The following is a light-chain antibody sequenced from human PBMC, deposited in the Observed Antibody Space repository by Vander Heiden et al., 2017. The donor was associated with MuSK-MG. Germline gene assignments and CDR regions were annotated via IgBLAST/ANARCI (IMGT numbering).Light chain of an antibody. J-gene: IGKJ4*01. V-gene: IGKV1-33*01. Sequence: IHIIQSPSTLSASVGDRATITCQASQDISNYLNWFQQKPGKAPRFLIYDASNWETGVPSRFSGSGSGTDFTLTISSLQVEDIATYYCHQYDNLPLTFGGGTNVEIK. CDR3: HQYDNLPLT. CDR1: QDISNY. CDR2: DAS.